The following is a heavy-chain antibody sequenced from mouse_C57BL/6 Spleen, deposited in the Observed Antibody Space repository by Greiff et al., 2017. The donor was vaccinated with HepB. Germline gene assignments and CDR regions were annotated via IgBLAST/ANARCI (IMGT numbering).Heavy chain of an antibody. Sequence: DVQLQESGPGLVKPSQSLSLTCSVTGYSITSGYYWNWIRQFPGNKLEWMGYISYDGSNNYNPSLKNRISITRDTSKNQFFLKLNSVTTEDTATYYCARGKGEYYAMDYWGQGTSVTVSS. J-gene: IGHJ4*01. V-gene: IGHV3-6*01. CDR1: GYSITSGYY. CDR3: ARGKGEYYAMDY. CDR2: ISYDGSN.